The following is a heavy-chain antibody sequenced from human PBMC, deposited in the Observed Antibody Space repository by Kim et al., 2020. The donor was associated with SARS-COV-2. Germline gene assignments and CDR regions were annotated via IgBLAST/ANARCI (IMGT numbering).Heavy chain of an antibody. CDR1: GFTFSDYG. CDR2: IWYDGSKK. V-gene: IGHV3-33*01. CDR3: AREGTFDY. D-gene: IGHD1-7*01. Sequence: GGSLRLSCAASGFTFSDYGMHWVRQAPGKGLEWVAVIWYDGSKKYYADSVKGRFTISRDDSKNTLYLQMNSLRAEDTAVYYCAREGTFDYWGQGTLATVSS. J-gene: IGHJ4*02.